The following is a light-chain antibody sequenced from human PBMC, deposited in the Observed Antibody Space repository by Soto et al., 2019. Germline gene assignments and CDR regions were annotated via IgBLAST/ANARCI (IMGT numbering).Light chain of an antibody. CDR1: SSDLGEYKY. CDR3: SSYTSSRTVV. V-gene: IGLV2-14*03. CDR2: ELR. J-gene: IGLJ2*01. Sequence: QAVVTQPASVSGSPGQSITISCAGASSDLGEYKYVSWYQQHPGKVPKLLIYELRYRPSGVSYRFSGSKSGNTASLTISGLQPEDEADYYCSSYTSSRTVVFGGGTQLTVL.